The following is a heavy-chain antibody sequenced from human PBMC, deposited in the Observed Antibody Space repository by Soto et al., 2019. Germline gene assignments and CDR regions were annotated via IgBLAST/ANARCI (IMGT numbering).Heavy chain of an antibody. V-gene: IGHV3-30-3*01. D-gene: IGHD2-21*02. CDR3: ATDPVAVTGSFIDS. CDR2: ISYDGRET. J-gene: IGHJ4*02. CDR1: GFTFSAYA. Sequence: SLRLYCAASGFTFSAYAFHWVRQAPGKGLEWLSVISYDGRETHYADSVEGRFIISRDSSKKTAYLQMNSLRGDDTAVYFCATDPVAVTGSFIDSWGQGTRVTVSS.